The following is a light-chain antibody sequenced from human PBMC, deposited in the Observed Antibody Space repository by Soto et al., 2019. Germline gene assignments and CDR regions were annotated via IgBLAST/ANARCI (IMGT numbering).Light chain of an antibody. CDR3: YSYTISSTYV. V-gene: IGLV2-18*02. Sequence: QSALTQPPSVSGSPGQSVTISCTGTSSDVGSYNRVSWYKQPPGAAPKLVIYEVIHRPSGVPDRFSGSKSGNTASLTISGLQAEDEADFYCYSYTISSTYVFGTGTKLTVL. CDR2: EVI. CDR1: SSDVGSYNR. J-gene: IGLJ1*01.